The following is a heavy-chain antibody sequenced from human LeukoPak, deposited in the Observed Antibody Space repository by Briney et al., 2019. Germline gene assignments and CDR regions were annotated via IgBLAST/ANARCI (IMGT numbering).Heavy chain of an antibody. CDR1: GGSFSGYY. J-gene: IGHJ4*02. CDR3: ARARGYCSSTSCLLYFDY. Sequence: PSETLSLTCAVYGGSFSGYYWSWIRQPPGKGLEWIGEINHSGSTNYNPSLKSRVTISVDTSKNQFSLKLSSVTAADTAVYYCARARGYCSSTSCLLYFDYWGQGTLVTVSS. D-gene: IGHD2-2*01. CDR2: INHSGST. V-gene: IGHV4-34*01.